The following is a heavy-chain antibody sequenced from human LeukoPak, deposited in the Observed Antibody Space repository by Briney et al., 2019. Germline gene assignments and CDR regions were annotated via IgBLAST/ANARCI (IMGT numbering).Heavy chain of an antibody. D-gene: IGHD6-6*01. Sequence: SETLSLTCTVSGGSISSYYWSWIRQPPGKGLEWIGYIYYSGSTNYNPSLKSRVTISVDTSKNQFSLKLSSVTAADTAVYYCASVAARGTSYYYYYYMDVWGKGTTVTVSS. J-gene: IGHJ6*03. CDR3: ASVAARGTSYYYYYYMDV. V-gene: IGHV4-59*12. CDR1: GGSISSYY. CDR2: IYYSGST.